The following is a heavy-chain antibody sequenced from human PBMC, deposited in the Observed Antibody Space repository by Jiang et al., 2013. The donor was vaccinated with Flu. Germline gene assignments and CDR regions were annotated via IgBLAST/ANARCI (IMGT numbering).Heavy chain of an antibody. Sequence: VQLLESGGGLVQPGGSLRLSCAASGFTFSSYAMSWVRQAPGKGLEWVSLITGSGGRTYYAGSVKGRFIISRDNSKNTLHLQMNTLRAEDTAVYYCAKDREESAVAGPFDQWGQGTLVTVSS. CDR2: ITGSGGRT. V-gene: IGHV3-23*01. J-gene: IGHJ4*02. CDR1: GFTFSSYA. D-gene: IGHD6-19*01. CDR3: AKDREESAVAGPFDQ.